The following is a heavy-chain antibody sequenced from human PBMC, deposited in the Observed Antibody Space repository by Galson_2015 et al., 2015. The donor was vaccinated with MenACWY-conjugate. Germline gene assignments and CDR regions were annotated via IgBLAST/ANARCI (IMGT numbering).Heavy chain of an antibody. Sequence: SLRLSCAGSASTVSNDYMSWVRQAPGKGLEWVGRIKSQSDGGKTEYAAPVKGRFTIYRDDLTNTLYLQMNRLKIEDTAVYYCTTLKPVSSVGLLFHYYMDVWGKGTTVTVSS. V-gene: IGHV3-15*01. D-gene: IGHD2-21*01. CDR2: IKSQSDGGKT. CDR1: ASTVSNDY. J-gene: IGHJ6*03. CDR3: TTLKPVSSVGLLFHYYMDV.